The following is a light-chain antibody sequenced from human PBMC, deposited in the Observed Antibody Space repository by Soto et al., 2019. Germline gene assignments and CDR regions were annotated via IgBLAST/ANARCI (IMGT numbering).Light chain of an antibody. V-gene: IGLV2-23*03. Sequence: QSALTHPASVSGSPGQSITSSCTGTSSDVGSYNLVSWYQQHPGEAPKLMIYEGSKRPSGVSNRSSGSKSGNTASLTISGLQAEDEADYYCCSYAGSSTFFYVLGTGTKVTAL. CDR1: SSDVGSYNL. CDR2: EGS. CDR3: CSYAGSSTFFYV. J-gene: IGLJ1*01.